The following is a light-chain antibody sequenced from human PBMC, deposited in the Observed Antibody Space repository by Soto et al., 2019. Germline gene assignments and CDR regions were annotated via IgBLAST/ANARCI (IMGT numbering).Light chain of an antibody. CDR3: QQRSNWPRGP. CDR2: DAS. J-gene: IGKJ1*01. CDR1: QSVSSY. V-gene: IGKV3-11*01. Sequence: EVVLTQSPATLSLSPGERATLSCRASQSVSSYLAWYQQKPGQAPRLLIYDASNRATGIPARFSGSGSGTDFTLTISSLEPEDFAVYYCQQRSNWPRGPFGQGTKVEI.